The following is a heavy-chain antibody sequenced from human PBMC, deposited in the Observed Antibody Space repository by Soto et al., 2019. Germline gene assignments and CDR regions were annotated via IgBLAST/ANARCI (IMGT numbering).Heavy chain of an antibody. D-gene: IGHD6-19*01. CDR2: INHSGST. Sequence: SETLSLTCAVYGGSFSGYYWSWIRQPPGTGLEWIGEINHSGSTNYNPSLKSRVTISVDTSKNQFSLKLSSVTAADTAVYYCAVSSGWYPFYYYYGMDVWGQGTTVTVSS. V-gene: IGHV4-34*01. CDR1: GGSFSGYY. CDR3: AVSSGWYPFYYYYGMDV. J-gene: IGHJ6*02.